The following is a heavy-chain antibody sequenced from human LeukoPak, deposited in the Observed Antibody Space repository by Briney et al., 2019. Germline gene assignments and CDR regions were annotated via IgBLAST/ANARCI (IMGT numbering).Heavy chain of an antibody. CDR1: GFTFSSAG. J-gene: IGHJ4*02. CDR3: ARACSSGWCDY. D-gene: IGHD6-19*01. Sequence: GGSLRLSCAASGFTFSSAGMHWVRQAPGKGLEWVAVICNDGSNKYYADSVKGRFTISRDNYKNTLYLQMNSLRAEDTAVYCCARACSSGWCDYWGEGALVTVAS. V-gene: IGHV3-33*01. CDR2: ICNDGSNK.